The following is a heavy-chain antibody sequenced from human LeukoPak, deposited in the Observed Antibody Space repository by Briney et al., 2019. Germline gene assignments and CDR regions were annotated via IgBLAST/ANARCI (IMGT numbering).Heavy chain of an antibody. CDR3: AREGGYGLDV. D-gene: IGHD2-15*01. CDR2: IWYNGNDK. J-gene: IGHJ6*02. V-gene: IGHV3-33*01. CDR1: GFSLSTNG. Sequence: GGSLRLSCAASGFSLSTNGMHWVRQAPGKGLEWVAVIWYNGNDKYYADSVKGRFTISRDTSKNTLFLQMSSLRAEDTAVYYCAREGGYGLDVWGQGTTVTVSS.